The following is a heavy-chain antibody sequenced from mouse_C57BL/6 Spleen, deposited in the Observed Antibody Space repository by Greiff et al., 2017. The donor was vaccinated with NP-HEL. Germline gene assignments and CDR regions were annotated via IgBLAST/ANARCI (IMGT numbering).Heavy chain of an antibody. CDR1: GFTFTDYY. J-gene: IGHJ4*01. CDR3: GGCEGLMGDAMDY. Sequence: EVKLMESGGGLVQPGGSLSLSCAASGFTFTDYYMSWGRQPPGKALEWLGFIRNKANGYTTEYSASVKGRFTISRVNSQSLLYIQVNALIGEDSATYYCGGCEGLMGDAMDYGGQGTSVTVSS. V-gene: IGHV7-3*01. CDR2: IRNKANGYTT. D-gene: IGHD3-3*01.